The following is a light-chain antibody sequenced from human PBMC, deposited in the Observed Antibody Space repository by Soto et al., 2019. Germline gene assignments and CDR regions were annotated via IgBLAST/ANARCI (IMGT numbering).Light chain of an antibody. Sequence: QSALTQPASVSGSPGQSITISCTGTSSDVGNYNLVSWYQHHPGKAPKLMIYEGSKRPSGVSNRFSGSKSGNTASLTISGLQAEDEADYYCCSYAGRSTYVFGTGTKVTVL. V-gene: IGLV2-23*01. CDR3: CSYAGRSTYV. CDR1: SSDVGNYNL. J-gene: IGLJ1*01. CDR2: EGS.